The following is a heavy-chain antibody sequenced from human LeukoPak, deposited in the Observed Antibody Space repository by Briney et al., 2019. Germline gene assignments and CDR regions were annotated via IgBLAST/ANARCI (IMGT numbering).Heavy chain of an antibody. Sequence: SETLSLTCTVSGGSISSGSYYWRWIRQPAGKGLEWIGRIDTSRSTNYNPSLKSRVTISVDTSKNQFSLKLSSVAAADTAVYYCAIYGSGLSHYGMDVWGQGTTVTVSS. V-gene: IGHV4-61*02. CDR2: IDTSRST. CDR1: GGSISSGSYY. J-gene: IGHJ6*02. D-gene: IGHD3-10*01. CDR3: AIYGSGLSHYGMDV.